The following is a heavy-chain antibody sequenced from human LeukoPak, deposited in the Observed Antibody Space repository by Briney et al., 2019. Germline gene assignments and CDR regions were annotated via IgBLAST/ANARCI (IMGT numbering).Heavy chain of an antibody. V-gene: IGHV3-30-3*01. Sequence: PGGSLRLSCAASGFTFSSYAMHWVRQAPGKGLEWVAVISYDGSNKYYADSVKGRFTISRDNAKNSLFLQMNSLRVEDTALYYCAKGWSPYLYGMDVWGQGTTVTVSS. CDR1: GFTFSSYA. CDR3: AKGWSPYLYGMDV. J-gene: IGHJ6*02. D-gene: IGHD2-2*01. CDR2: ISYDGSNK.